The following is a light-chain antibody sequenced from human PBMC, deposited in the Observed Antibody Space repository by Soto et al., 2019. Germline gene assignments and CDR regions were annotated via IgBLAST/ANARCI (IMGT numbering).Light chain of an antibody. V-gene: IGKV3-20*01. CDR2: GAS. Sequence: EIVLTQSPGTLSLTPGERATLSCRASQSVSRSYLAWYQQKPGQAPRLLIYGASTRATGIPDRFSGSGSGTDFTLTISSLQSVDFAVYYCQQHGSSFGGGSMVDVK. CDR1: QSVSRSY. J-gene: IGKJ4*01. CDR3: QQHGSS.